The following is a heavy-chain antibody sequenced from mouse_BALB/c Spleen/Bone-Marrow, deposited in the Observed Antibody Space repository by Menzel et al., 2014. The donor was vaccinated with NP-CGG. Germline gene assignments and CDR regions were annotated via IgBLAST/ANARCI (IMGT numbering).Heavy chain of an antibody. Sequence: VHLVESGAELAKSGASVKMSCKASGYTFTSYWMHWVKQRPGQGLEWIGYINPSTGYTEYNQKFKDKATLTADKSSSTAYMQLGSLTSEDSAVYYCARWGDDGTFDYWGQGTTLTVSS. J-gene: IGHJ2*01. V-gene: IGHV1-7*01. CDR1: GYTFTSYW. CDR2: INPSTGYT. D-gene: IGHD2-12*01. CDR3: ARWGDDGTFDY.